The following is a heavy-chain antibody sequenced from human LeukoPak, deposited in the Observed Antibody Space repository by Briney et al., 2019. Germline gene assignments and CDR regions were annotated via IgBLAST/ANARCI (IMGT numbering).Heavy chain of an antibody. V-gene: IGHV3-15*07. CDR1: GFTFTNAW. CDR2: IKGETNDETT. Sequence: PGGSLRLSCAASGFTFTNAWMNWVRQAPGKGLEWVGRIKGETNDETTDYAAPVKDRFIISRDDSRNTLYLQMNSLKSEGTAVYYCATIGRGTIDYWGQGILVTVSS. D-gene: IGHD1-26*01. J-gene: IGHJ4*02. CDR3: ATIGRGTIDY.